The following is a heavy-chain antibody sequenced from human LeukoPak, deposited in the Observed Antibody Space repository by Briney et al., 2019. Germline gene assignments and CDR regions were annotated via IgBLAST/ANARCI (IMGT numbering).Heavy chain of an antibody. Sequence: ASVKVSCKASGYTFTGYYMHWVRQAPGQGLEWMGWISAYSGAIDYAQKLQDSVTMTIDTSTTTAYMELRSLTSDDTAVYYCARGADCSSTSCKFDYWGQGTLVTVSS. CDR1: GYTFTGYY. D-gene: IGHD2-2*01. CDR2: ISAYSGAI. V-gene: IGHV1-18*04. CDR3: ARGADCSSTSCKFDY. J-gene: IGHJ4*02.